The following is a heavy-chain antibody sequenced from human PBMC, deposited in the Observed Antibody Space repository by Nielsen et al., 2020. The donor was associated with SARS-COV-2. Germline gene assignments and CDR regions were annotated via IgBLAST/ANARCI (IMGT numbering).Heavy chain of an antibody. D-gene: IGHD6-6*01. CDR3: ARDPPKYSSSSEGDFDY. CDR2: ISSSSSYI. J-gene: IGHJ4*02. Sequence: GGSLRLSCAASGFTFSSYSMNWVRQAPGKGLEWVLSISSSSSYIYYADSVKGRFTISRDNAKNSLYLQMNSLRDEDTAVYYCARDPPKYSSSSEGDFDYWGQGTLVTVSS. V-gene: IGHV3-21*01. CDR1: GFTFSSYS.